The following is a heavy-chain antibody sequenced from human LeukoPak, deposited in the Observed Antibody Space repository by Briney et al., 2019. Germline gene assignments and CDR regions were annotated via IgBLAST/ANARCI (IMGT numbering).Heavy chain of an antibody. CDR1: GDSVSSNSVA. Sequence: SQTLSLTRAISGDSVSSNSVAWNWVRQSPSRGLEWLGTTYYRSTWYNEYAESVKSRITINPDTSKNQFSLQLNALTPEDTAVYHCVRSSFKTLDYWGQGTLVTVSS. CDR3: VRSSFKTLDY. D-gene: IGHD3-16*02. J-gene: IGHJ4*02. CDR2: TYYRSTWYN. V-gene: IGHV6-1*01.